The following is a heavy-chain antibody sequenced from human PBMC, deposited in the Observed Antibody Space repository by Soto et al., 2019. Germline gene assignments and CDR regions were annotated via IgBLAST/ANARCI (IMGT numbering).Heavy chain of an antibody. CDR2: ITGSGIST. CDR3: AKRDSSGHYYFDY. V-gene: IGHV3-23*01. CDR1: GFTFSSYS. J-gene: IGHJ4*02. D-gene: IGHD6-19*01. Sequence: GGSLRLSCAASGFTFSSYSMSWVRQAPGKGLEWVSSITGSGISTFYADSVKGRFTFSRDNSKNTLFLQMNSLRAEDTAVYFCAKRDSSGHYYFDYWGQGTLVTVPQ.